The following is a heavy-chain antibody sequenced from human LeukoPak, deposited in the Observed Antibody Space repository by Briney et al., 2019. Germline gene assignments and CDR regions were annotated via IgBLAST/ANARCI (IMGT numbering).Heavy chain of an antibody. CDR1: GGSISSSSYY. J-gene: IGHJ6*03. D-gene: IGHD2-2*01. CDR2: IYYSGST. V-gene: IGHV4-39*01. CDR3: ASHAAMHYYYYMDV. Sequence: PSETLSLTCTVSGGSISSSSYYWGWIRQPPGKGLEWIGSIYYSGSTYYNPSLKSRVTISVDTSKNQFSLKLSSVTAADTAVYYCASHAAMHYYYYMDVWGKGTTVTISS.